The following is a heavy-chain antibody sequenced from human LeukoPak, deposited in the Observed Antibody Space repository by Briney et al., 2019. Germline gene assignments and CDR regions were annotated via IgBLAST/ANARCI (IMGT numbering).Heavy chain of an antibody. CDR3: AKGPLYYYDGTGYSH. V-gene: IGHV3-43*01. CDR1: GFTFDDHT. D-gene: IGHD3-22*01. CDR2: ISWDGGTT. Sequence: PGGSLRLSCVASGFTFDDHTMHWVRQAPGKGLEWVALISWDGGTTYFTDSVKGRFAISRDSSKNSLYLQMSSLRNEDTALYYCAKGPLYYYDGTGYSHWGQGTLVTVSS. J-gene: IGHJ4*02.